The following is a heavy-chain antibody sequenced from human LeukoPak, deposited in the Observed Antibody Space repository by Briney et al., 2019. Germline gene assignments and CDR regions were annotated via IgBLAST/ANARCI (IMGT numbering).Heavy chain of an antibody. CDR2: INHSGST. D-gene: IGHD6-19*01. Sequence: SETLSLTCAVYGGSFSGYYWSWIRQPPGKGLEWIGEINHSGSTNYNPSLKSRVTISVDTSKNQFSLKLSSVTAADTAVYYCARDMSSGWYVVNWFDPWGQGTLVTVSS. CDR1: GGSFSGYY. J-gene: IGHJ5*02. CDR3: ARDMSSGWYVVNWFDP. V-gene: IGHV4-34*01.